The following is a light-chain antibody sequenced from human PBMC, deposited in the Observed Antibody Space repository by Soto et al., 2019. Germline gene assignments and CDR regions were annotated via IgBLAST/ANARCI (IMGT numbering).Light chain of an antibody. CDR1: QSVSSSY. CDR2: GAS. Sequence: EIVLTQSPGTLSLSPGERATLSGRASQSVSSSYLAWYKQKPGQAPRLXSYGASSRATGIPDRFSGRGAGTEFTLTISRLEPEDFAVYNCQQYGTSPPTFGQGTKVEIK. CDR3: QQYGTSPPT. V-gene: IGKV3-20*01. J-gene: IGKJ1*01.